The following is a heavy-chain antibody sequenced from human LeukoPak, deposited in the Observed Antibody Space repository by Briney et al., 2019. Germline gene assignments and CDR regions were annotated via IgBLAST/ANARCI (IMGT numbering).Heavy chain of an antibody. J-gene: IGHJ4*02. V-gene: IGHV3-33*06. Sequence: GGSLRLSCAASGLTFSSYGMHWVRQAPGKGLEWVAVIRYDEITKDYADSVKGRFTISRDNSKNTLYLQMNSLRVEDTAIYYCAKSRDGYYHGLHWGQGTLVTVSS. CDR1: GLTFSSYG. CDR3: AKSRDGYYHGLH. CDR2: IRYDEITK. D-gene: IGHD5-24*01.